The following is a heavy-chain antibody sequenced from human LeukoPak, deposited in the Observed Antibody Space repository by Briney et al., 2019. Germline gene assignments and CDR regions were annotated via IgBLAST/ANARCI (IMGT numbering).Heavy chain of an antibody. CDR3: ASIRTDYHYFGMDV. Sequence: PSETLSLTCDVSDGAITRSNWWSWVRQPPGKGLEWIGEIYHSGYTNYNPSLKSRVTISVDQAKSQFSLKLSSVTAADTAVYYCASIRTDYHYFGMDVWGQGTTVIVSS. CDR2: IYHSGYT. J-gene: IGHJ6*02. CDR1: DGAITRSNW. V-gene: IGHV4-4*02. D-gene: IGHD1-14*01.